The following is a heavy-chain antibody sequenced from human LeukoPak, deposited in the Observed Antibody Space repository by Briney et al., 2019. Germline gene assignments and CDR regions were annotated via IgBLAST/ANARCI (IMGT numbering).Heavy chain of an antibody. CDR2: IYHSGST. D-gene: IGHD5-24*01. CDR3: ARGRESYYYYYMDV. V-gene: IGHV4-38-2*01. CDR1: GYSISSGYY. J-gene: IGHJ6*03. Sequence: KPSETLSLTCAVSGYSISSGYYWVWIRQPPGKGLEWIGSIYHSGSTYYNPSLKSRVTISVDTSKNQFSLKLSSVTAADTAVYYCARGRESYYYYYMDVWGKGTTVTVSS.